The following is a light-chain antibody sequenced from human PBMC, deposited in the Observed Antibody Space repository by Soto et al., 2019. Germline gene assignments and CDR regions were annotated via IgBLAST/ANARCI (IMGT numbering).Light chain of an antibody. CDR2: IAS. CDR3: QQYNSYST. CDR1: QGIRSY. J-gene: IGKJ1*01. Sequence: DIQLTQSPSFLSASVVDRVTITCLASQGIRSYLSWYQQKPGRAPKLLMYIASTLQTGVPSRFSGSGSGTEFTLTITSLQPEDFAVYYCQQYNSYSTFGQGTKVDIK. V-gene: IGKV1-9*01.